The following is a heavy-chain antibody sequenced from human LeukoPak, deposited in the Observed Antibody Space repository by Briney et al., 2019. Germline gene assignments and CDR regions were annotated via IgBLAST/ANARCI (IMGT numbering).Heavy chain of an antibody. CDR3: ARAASDYDFLTGYSHTRFDS. J-gene: IGHJ4*02. Sequence: SETLSLTCTVSGGSISSYYWNWIRQPAGKGLEWIGRIYTSGSTNYKPSLKSRVTMSIDTSKNQFSLKLTSVTAADTAVYYCARAASDYDFLTGYSHTRFDSWGQGTLVTVSS. D-gene: IGHD3-9*01. CDR1: GGSISSYY. V-gene: IGHV4-4*07. CDR2: IYTSGST.